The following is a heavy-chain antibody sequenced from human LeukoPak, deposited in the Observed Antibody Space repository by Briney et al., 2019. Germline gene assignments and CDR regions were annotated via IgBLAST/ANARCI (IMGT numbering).Heavy chain of an antibody. V-gene: IGHV3-23*01. CDR3: AKEKRPRITIFGVIITNWFDP. J-gene: IGHJ5*02. D-gene: IGHD3-3*01. CDR2: ISSSGANT. Sequence: PGGSLRLSCAASGFTFSSYAMSWVRQAPGKGLEWVSAISSSGANTDYADSVKGRFTISRDNSNNTLYLHMNSLRAEDTAVYYCAKEKRPRITIFGVIITNWFDPWGQGTLVTVSS. CDR1: GFTFSSYA.